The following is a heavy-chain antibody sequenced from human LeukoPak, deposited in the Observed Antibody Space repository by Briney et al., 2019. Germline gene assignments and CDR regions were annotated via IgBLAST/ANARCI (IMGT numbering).Heavy chain of an antibody. V-gene: IGHV1-2*02. Sequence: ASVKVSCKASGYTFTAYYMHWVRQAPGQGLEWMGWINPNSGGTNYAQKFQGRVTMTRDTSISTAYMELSRLRSDDTAVYYCARDGGYCSGGSCPKDGNWFDPWGQGTLVTVSS. CDR1: GYTFTAYY. CDR2: INPNSGGT. CDR3: ARDGGYCSGGSCPKDGNWFDP. D-gene: IGHD2-15*01. J-gene: IGHJ5*02.